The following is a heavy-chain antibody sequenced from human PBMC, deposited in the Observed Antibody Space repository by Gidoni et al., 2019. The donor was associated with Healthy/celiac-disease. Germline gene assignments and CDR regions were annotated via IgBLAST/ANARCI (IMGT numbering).Heavy chain of an antibody. V-gene: IGHV4-38-2*02. Sequence: QVQLQESGPGLVKPSETLSLTCTVSGYSISSGYYWGWIRQPSGKALEWIGRIYHSGCTYYNPSLKSRVTISVDTSKNQFSLKLSSVTAADTAVYYCARALRDGYNYLRELFDYWGQGTLVTVSS. D-gene: IGHD5-12*01. CDR2: IYHSGCT. CDR1: GYSISSGYY. CDR3: ARALRDGYNYLRELFDY. J-gene: IGHJ4*02.